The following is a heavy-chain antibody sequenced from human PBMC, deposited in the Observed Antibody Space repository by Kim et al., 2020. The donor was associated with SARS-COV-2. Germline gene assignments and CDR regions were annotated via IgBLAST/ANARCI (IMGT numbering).Heavy chain of an antibody. J-gene: IGHJ6*02. V-gene: IGHV4-59*09. Sequence: NYNPSLKSRVTISVDTSKNQFSLKLSSVTAADTAVYYCARGLAAAGTMDVWGQGTTVTVSS. CDR3: ARGLAAAGTMDV. D-gene: IGHD6-13*01.